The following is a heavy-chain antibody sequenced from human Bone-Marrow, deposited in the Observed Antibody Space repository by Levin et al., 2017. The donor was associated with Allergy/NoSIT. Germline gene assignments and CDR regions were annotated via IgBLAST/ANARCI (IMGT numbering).Heavy chain of an antibody. Sequence: QAGGSLRLSCAASGFIFSRHGMTWVRQPPGKGLEWVSAISASGSNTYYADSVKGRFTISRDNSKNTLYLQMNSLTAEDTAVYYCAKGAILYYYYGMDVWGQGTTVAVSS. CDR2: ISASGSNT. V-gene: IGHV3-23*01. CDR1: GFIFSRHG. D-gene: IGHD2-21*01. J-gene: IGHJ6*02. CDR3: AKGAILYYYYGMDV.